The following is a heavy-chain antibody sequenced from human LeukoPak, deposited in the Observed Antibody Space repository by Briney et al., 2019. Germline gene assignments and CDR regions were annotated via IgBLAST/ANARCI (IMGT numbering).Heavy chain of an antibody. CDR3: ARTSCSGGSCYSHYYYYMDV. V-gene: IGHV1-69*05. J-gene: IGHJ6*03. CDR2: IIPIFGKA. CDR1: GGTFTSYA. Sequence: SVKVSCKASGGTFTSYAISWVRQATGQGLERMGRIIPIFGKANYAQKFPGRVTITTDESTSTANLELSSLRSEDTAVDCCARTSCSGGSCYSHYYYYMDVWGKGTTVTVCS. D-gene: IGHD2-15*01.